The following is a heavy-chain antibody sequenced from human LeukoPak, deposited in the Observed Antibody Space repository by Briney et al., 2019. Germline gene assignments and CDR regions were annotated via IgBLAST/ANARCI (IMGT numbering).Heavy chain of an antibody. J-gene: IGHJ4*02. D-gene: IGHD3-22*01. V-gene: IGHV4-39*07. Sequence: PSETLSLTCTVSGGSISSSSYYWGWIRQPPGKGLEWIGSIYYSGTTYYNPSPKRRVTISVDTSKNQFSLKLSAVTAADTAVYYCAGDSSGYYYFDYWGQGTLVTVSS. CDR3: AGDSSGYYYFDY. CDR1: GGSISSSSYY. CDR2: IYYSGTT.